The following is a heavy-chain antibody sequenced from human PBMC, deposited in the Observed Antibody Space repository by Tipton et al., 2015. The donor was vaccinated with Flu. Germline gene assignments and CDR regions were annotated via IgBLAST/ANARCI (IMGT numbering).Heavy chain of an antibody. D-gene: IGHD1-26*01. CDR3: AREWELLPYDVFNV. Sequence: TLSLTCTVSGDSMSSGSYYWNWIRQPAGKGLEWIGRIYSTGNTTYNASLESRVAIQVDTSKSQFSLRLSSVTAADTAVYFCAREWELLPYDVFNVWGQGTVVTVSS. CDR2: IYSTGNT. J-gene: IGHJ3*01. V-gene: IGHV4-61*02. CDR1: GDSMSSGSYY.